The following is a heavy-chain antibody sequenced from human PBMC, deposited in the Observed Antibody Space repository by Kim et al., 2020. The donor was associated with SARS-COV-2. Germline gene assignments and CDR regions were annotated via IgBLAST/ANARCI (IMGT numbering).Heavy chain of an antibody. D-gene: IGHD2-2*01. CDR3: AKDYYCSSTSCYRTGIDP. CDR2: ISGSGGST. J-gene: IGHJ5*02. V-gene: IGHV3-23*01. CDR1: GFTFSSYA. Sequence: GGSLRLSCAASGFTFSSYAMSWVRQAPGKGLEWVSAISGSGGSTYYADSVKGRFTISRDNSKNTLYLQMNSLRAEDTAVYYCAKDYYCSSTSCYRTGIDPWGQGTLVTVSS.